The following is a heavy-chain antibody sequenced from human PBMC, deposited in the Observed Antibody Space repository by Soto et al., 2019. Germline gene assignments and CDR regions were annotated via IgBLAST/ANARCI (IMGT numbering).Heavy chain of an antibody. CDR1: GFTFTSFW. CDR2: IKQDGSEK. V-gene: IGHV3-7*04. CDR3: ARGKGLDV. J-gene: IGHJ6*02. Sequence: EVQLVESGGGLVQPGGSLRLSCAASGFTFTSFWMSWIRQAPGKGLEWVANIKQDGSEKYYVDSVKGRFTISRDNAKNSLHLQMNSLRAEDTAVYYCARGKGLDVWGQGTTVSVSS.